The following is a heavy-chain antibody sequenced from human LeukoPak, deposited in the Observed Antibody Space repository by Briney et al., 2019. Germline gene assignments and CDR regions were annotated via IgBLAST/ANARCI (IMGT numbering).Heavy chain of an antibody. D-gene: IGHD5-24*01. V-gene: IGHV3-30-3*01. J-gene: IGHJ4*02. CDR1: GFTFSSYA. Sequence: GRSLRLPCAASGFTFSSYAMHWVRQAPGKGPEWVAVISYDGSNKYYADSVKGRFTISRDNSKNTLYLQMNSLRAEDTAVYYCARDLGGYNSFYAYWGQGTLVTVSS. CDR3: ARDLGGYNSFYAY. CDR2: ISYDGSNK.